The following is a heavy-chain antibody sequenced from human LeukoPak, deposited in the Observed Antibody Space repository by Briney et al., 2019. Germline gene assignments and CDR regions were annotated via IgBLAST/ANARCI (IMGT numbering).Heavy chain of an antibody. V-gene: IGHV1-3*03. CDR1: GYTFTSYG. CDR2: INVGNGNT. D-gene: IGHD4-17*01. Sequence: GASVKVSCKASGYTFTSYGISWVRQAPGQRLEWMGWINVGNGNTKYSQEFQDRVTITRDTSAITVYMELSSLRSEDMAVYYCAKVAARYGDYYFDYWGQGTLVTVSS. CDR3: AKVAARYGDYYFDY. J-gene: IGHJ4*02.